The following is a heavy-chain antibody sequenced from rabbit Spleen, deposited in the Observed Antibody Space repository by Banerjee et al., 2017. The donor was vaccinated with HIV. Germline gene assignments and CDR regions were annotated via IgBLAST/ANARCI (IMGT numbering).Heavy chain of an antibody. V-gene: IGHV1S40*01. CDR2: IYAGTSGNT. D-gene: IGHD6-1*01. CDR3: AREVLYAAYAGFGDATIYYFDL. J-gene: IGHJ4*01. CDR1: GFDLSSGCD. Sequence: QSLEESGGGLVKPGASLTLTCKASGFDLSSGCDMCWVRQAPGKGLEWIACIYAGTSGNTYCASWAKGRFTVSKASSTTVTLQMTSLTAADTATYFCAREVLYAAYAGFGDATIYYFDLWGQGPLVTVS.